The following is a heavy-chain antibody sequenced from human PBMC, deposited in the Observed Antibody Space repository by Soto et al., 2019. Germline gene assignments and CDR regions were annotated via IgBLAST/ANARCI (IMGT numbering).Heavy chain of an antibody. CDR1: GFTFSGSA. V-gene: IGHV3-73*01. CDR2: IRSKANSYAT. J-gene: IGHJ6*02. CDR3: TRVTTVFSWVSYYYGMAV. Sequence: GGSLRLSCAASGFTFSGSAMHWVRQASGKGLEWVGRIRSKANSYATAYAASVKGRFTISRDDSKNTAYLQMNSLKTEDTAVYYCTRVTTVFSWVSYYYGMAVWGQGTTVTVSS. D-gene: IGHD4-4*01.